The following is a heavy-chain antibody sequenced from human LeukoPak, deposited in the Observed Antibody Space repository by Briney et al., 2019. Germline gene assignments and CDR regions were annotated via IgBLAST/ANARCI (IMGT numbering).Heavy chain of an antibody. CDR3: ARATVTYDFWSGYPSYFDS. CDR1: GGSISSYY. Sequence: PSETLSLTCTVSGGSISSYYWSWIRQPPGKGLEWIGYIYHSGSTYYNPSLKSRVTISVDRSKNQFSLKLCSVTAADTAVYYCARATVTYDFWSGYPSYFDSWGQGALVTVSS. V-gene: IGHV4-59*12. D-gene: IGHD3-3*01. J-gene: IGHJ4*02. CDR2: IYHSGST.